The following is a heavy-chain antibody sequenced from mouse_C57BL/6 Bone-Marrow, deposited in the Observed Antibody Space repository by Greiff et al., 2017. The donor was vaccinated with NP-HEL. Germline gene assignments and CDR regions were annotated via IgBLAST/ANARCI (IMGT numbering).Heavy chain of an antibody. V-gene: IGHV1-64*01. D-gene: IGHD2-2*01. J-gene: IGHJ4*01. Sequence: QVQLQQPGAELVKPGASVKLSCKASGYTFTSYWMHWVKQRPGQGLEWIGMIHPNSGSTNYNEKFKSKATLTVDKSSSTAYMQLSSLTSEDSAIYYCARSYYGYDMDYWGQGTSVTVSS. CDR3: ARSYYGYDMDY. CDR2: IHPNSGST. CDR1: GYTFTSYW.